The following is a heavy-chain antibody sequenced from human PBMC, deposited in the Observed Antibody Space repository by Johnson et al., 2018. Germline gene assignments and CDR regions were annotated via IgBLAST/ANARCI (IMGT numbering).Heavy chain of an antibody. CDR1: GFTLSSYA. CDR2: ISHDGTSK. V-gene: IGHV3-30-3*01. Sequence: QVQLQESGGGVVQPGRSLRLSCAAYGFTLSSYAMHWVRQAPGKGLEWVAVISHDGTSKYYADSVKGRFIISRNKSKNTLYLQMDGLGAEDTAMYYCARDGHSRDYLYLAEAYYFDYWGQGTLVTVSS. CDR3: ARDGHSRDYLYLAEAYYFDY. D-gene: IGHD3-16*01. J-gene: IGHJ4*02.